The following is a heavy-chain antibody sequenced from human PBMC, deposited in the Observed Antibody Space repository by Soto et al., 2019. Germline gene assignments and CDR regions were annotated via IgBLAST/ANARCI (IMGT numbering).Heavy chain of an antibody. CDR2: IHYSGST. V-gene: IGHV4-39*02. D-gene: IGHD5-18*01. J-gene: IGHJ4*02. Sequence: WSVSDGSRVDRGGYWGWIRQPPGKGLEWIGSIHYSGSTSYNPSLKSRVTMSADTSKNHFSLRAEDTAVYYCAKRGYSYGYYDYWGQGTLVTVS. CDR1: DGSRVDRGGY. CDR3: AKRGYSYGYYDY.